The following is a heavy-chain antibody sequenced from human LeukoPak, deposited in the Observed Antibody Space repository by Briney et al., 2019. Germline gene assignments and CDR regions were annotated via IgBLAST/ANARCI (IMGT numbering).Heavy chain of an antibody. CDR3: ASLEDYYYYMDV. J-gene: IGHJ6*03. CDR1: GFTFSSYS. Sequence: KPGGSLRLSCAASGFTFSSYSMNWVRQAPGKGLEWVSSISSSSSYIYYADSVKGRFTISRDNAKNSLYLQMNSLGAEDTAVYYCASLEDYYYYMDVWGKGTTVTVSS. D-gene: IGHD3-3*01. CDR2: ISSSSSYI. V-gene: IGHV3-21*01.